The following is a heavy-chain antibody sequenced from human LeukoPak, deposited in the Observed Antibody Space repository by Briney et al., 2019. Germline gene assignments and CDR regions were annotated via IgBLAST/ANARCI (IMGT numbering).Heavy chain of an antibody. CDR3: ARVTDSSGYYYVFDY. J-gene: IGHJ4*02. CDR1: GYSISSGYY. D-gene: IGHD3-22*01. V-gene: IGHV4-38-2*02. Sequence: SETLSLTCTVSGYSISSGYYWGWIRQPPGKGLEWIGSIYHTGNTYYNPSLKSRVTISVDTSKNQFSLKLSSVTAADTAVYYCARVTDSSGYYYVFDYWGQGTLVTVSS. CDR2: IYHTGNT.